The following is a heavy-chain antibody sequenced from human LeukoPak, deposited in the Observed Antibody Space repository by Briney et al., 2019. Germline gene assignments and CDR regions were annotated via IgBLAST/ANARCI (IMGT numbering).Heavy chain of an antibody. D-gene: IGHD3-22*01. CDR1: GGSISSYY. J-gene: IGHJ5*02. V-gene: IGHV4-59*01. Sequence: SETLSPTCTVSGGSISSYYWSWIRQPPGKGLEWIGYIYYSGSTNYNPSLKSRVTISVDTSKNQFSLKLSSVTAADTAVYYCARAYYYDSSGYYYWSWFDPWGQGTLVTVSS. CDR2: IYYSGST. CDR3: ARAYYYDSSGYYYWSWFDP.